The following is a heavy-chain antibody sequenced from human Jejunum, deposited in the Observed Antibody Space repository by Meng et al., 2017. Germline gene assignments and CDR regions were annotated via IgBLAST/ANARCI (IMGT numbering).Heavy chain of an antibody. CDR3: ATEPEDSSSYYYDN. Sequence: VQLVQSGAEIKTPGSSVKVSCRASGGALRLYTVDWVRQAPGQGLEWVGRVIHVFESSEYAQNFSGRVTINVDEFTNTAYMELSSLASEDTAVYYCATEPEDSSSYYYDNWVQGTLVTVSS. CDR2: VIHVFESS. CDR1: GGALRLYT. V-gene: IGHV1-69*08. J-gene: IGHJ4*02. D-gene: IGHD3-22*01.